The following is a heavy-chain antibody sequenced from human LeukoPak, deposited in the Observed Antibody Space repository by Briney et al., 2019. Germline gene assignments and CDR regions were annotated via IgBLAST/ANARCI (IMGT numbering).Heavy chain of an antibody. D-gene: IGHD6-13*01. Sequence: SETLSLTCTVSGGSISSYYWSWIRQPAGKGLEWIGRIYTSGSTNYNPSLKSRVTMSVDTSKNQFSLKLSSVTAADTAVYYCARVPKAAAGGRPFDPWGQGTLVTVSS. CDR1: GGSISSYY. V-gene: IGHV4-4*07. CDR3: ARVPKAAAGGRPFDP. J-gene: IGHJ5*02. CDR2: IYTSGST.